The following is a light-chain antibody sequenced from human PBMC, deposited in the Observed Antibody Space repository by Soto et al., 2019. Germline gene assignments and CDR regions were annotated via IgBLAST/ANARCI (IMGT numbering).Light chain of an antibody. Sequence: QSALTQPSSASGSPGQSVTISCTGTSSDVGGYNYVSWYQQHPGKAPKLMIYEVSKRPSGVPDRFSGSKSGNTASLTVSGLQAEDEADYYCSSYAGSNNLGVVFGGGTKLTVL. CDR3: SSYAGSNNLGVV. V-gene: IGLV2-8*01. J-gene: IGLJ2*01. CDR2: EVS. CDR1: SSDVGGYNY.